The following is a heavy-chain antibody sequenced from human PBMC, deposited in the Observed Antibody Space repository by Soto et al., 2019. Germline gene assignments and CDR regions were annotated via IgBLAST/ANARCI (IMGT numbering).Heavy chain of an antibody. CDR2: ISADSGDT. CDR3: AKDVDRGDYYFYL. Sequence: ASLKASCKAAGYNFSHYIMHWVRQAPGQRLEWMGWISADSGDTKYSQNFQGRITITRDTSASTVYMELSSLRSEDTAVYYCAKDVDRGDYYFYLWGQGTLVTGSS. CDR1: GYNFSHYI. J-gene: IGHJ4*02. D-gene: IGHD2-21*01. V-gene: IGHV1-3*01.